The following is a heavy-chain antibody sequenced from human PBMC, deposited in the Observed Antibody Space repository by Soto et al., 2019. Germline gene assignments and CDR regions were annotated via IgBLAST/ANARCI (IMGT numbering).Heavy chain of an antibody. J-gene: IGHJ4*02. V-gene: IGHV1-18*01. CDR1: GYTFTTYG. Sequence: ASVKVSCKTSGYTFTTYGISWVRQAPGQGLEWVGWISAYSGKTHHAQKFQGKVTMTTDTSTNTAYLELRSLRSDDTAVYYCARDPYLGDHQYWGQGTLVTVSS. D-gene: IGHD3-16*01. CDR2: ISAYSGKT. CDR3: ARDPYLGDHQY.